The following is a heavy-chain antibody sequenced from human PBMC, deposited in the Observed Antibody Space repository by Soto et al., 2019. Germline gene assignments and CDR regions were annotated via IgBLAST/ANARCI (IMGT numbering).Heavy chain of an antibody. CDR3: ARSALEYSYGFYGMDV. Sequence: PGESLKSSGKGSGYSFTIYCIGWVLQMPWKGLEWMGIIYPGDSDTRYSPSFQGQVTISADKSISTAYLQWSSLKASDTAMYYCARSALEYSYGFYGMDVWGQGTTVTVSS. CDR1: GYSFTIYC. J-gene: IGHJ6*02. V-gene: IGHV5-51*01. D-gene: IGHD5-18*01. CDR2: IYPGDSDT.